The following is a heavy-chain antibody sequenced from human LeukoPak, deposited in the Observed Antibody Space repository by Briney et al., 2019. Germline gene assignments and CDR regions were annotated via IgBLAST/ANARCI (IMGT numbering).Heavy chain of an antibody. J-gene: IGHJ3*02. D-gene: IGHD6-13*01. Sequence: GGSLRLSCAASGFTFSGYSVNWVRQAPGKGLEWVSSISSSSSYIYYADSVKGRFTISRDNAKNSLYLQMNSLRAEDTAVYYCARSFRLDAFDIWGQGTMVTVSS. V-gene: IGHV3-21*01. CDR3: ARSFRLDAFDI. CDR2: ISSSSSYI. CDR1: GFTFSGYS.